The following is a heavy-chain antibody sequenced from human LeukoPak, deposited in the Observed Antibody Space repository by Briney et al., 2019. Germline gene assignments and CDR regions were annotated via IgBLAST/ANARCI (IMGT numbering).Heavy chain of an antibody. CDR1: GFTFSSNY. D-gene: IGHD2-15*01. CDR2: IYSGGST. Sequence: GGPLRLSCAATGFTFSSNYMSWVRQAPGKGLEWVSVIYSGGSTYYADSVKGRFTISRGNSKNTLYLQMKSLRADDTAVYYCARGWSSYNWGQGTLVTVSS. V-gene: IGHV3-53*01. CDR3: ARGWSSYN. J-gene: IGHJ4*02.